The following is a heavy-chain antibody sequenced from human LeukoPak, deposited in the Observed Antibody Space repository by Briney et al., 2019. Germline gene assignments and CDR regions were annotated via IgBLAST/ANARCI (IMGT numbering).Heavy chain of an antibody. J-gene: IGHJ6*04. Sequence: ASVKVTCKASGYTFTSYGISWVRQAPGQGLEWMGWISAYNGNTNYAQKLQGRVTMTTDTSTSTAYMELRSLRSDDTAVYYCARAGRDSYGWYYYGMDVWGKGTTVTVSS. V-gene: IGHV1-18*04. CDR3: ARAGRDSYGWYYYGMDV. CDR1: GYTFTSYG. D-gene: IGHD5-18*01. CDR2: ISAYNGNT.